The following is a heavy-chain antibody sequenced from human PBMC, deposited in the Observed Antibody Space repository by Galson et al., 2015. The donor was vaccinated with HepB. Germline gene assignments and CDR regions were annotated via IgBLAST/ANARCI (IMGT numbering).Heavy chain of an antibody. CDR1: GGTFINYA. CDR2: IIPIFGTA. J-gene: IGHJ6*04. Sequence: SVKVSCKASGGTFINYALSWVRQAPGQGLEWMGGIIPIFGTADYAQKFRGRVTITADESTDTVYMELSSLRSEDTAVYYCARGTAFRTISIFGYWGKGTTVIVSS. V-gene: IGHV1-69*13. CDR3: ARGTAFRTISIFGY. D-gene: IGHD3-3*01.